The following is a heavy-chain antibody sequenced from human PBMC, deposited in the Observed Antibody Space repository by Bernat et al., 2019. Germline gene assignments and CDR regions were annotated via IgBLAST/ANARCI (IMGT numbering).Heavy chain of an antibody. J-gene: IGHJ4*02. CDR2: IRSKAYGGTT. D-gene: IGHD3-3*01. CDR3: TRDHNYYDFWSGYFDY. CDR1: GFTFGDYA. V-gene: IGHV3-49*03. Sequence: EVQLVESGGGLVQPGRSLRLSCTASGFTFGDYAMSWFRQAPGKGLEGVGFIRSKAYGGTTEYAASVKGRFTISRDDSKSIAYLQMNSLETEDTAVYYCTRDHNYYDFWSGYFDYWGQGTLVTVSS.